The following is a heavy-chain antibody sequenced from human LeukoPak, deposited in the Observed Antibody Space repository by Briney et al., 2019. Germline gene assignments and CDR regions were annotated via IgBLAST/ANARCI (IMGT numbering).Heavy chain of an antibody. CDR3: ARDGVATFDY. CDR1: GFTVSSYS. Sequence: PGGSLRLSCAASGFTVSSYSMNWVRQAPGKGLEWVSSISSSSSYIYYADSVKGRFTISRDNAKNSLYLQMNSLRAEDTAVYYCARDGVATFDYWGQGTLVTVSS. J-gene: IGHJ4*02. CDR2: ISSSSSYI. V-gene: IGHV3-21*01. D-gene: IGHD5-12*01.